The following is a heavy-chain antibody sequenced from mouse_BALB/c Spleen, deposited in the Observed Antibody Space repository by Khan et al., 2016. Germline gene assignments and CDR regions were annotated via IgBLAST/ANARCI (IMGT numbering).Heavy chain of an antibody. CDR1: GYTFTSYN. J-gene: IGHJ4*01. Sequence: VQLQQSGPELVKPGASVKVSCKASGYTFTSYNMYWVKQSHGKNLEWIGYIDPYNGGASYNQKFKGKATLTVDKSSSTAYMYLNSLTSEDSAVYDCASDLLWYAMDYWGQGTSVTVSS. D-gene: IGHD2-1*01. V-gene: IGHV1S135*01. CDR3: ASDLLWYAMDY. CDR2: IDPYNGGA.